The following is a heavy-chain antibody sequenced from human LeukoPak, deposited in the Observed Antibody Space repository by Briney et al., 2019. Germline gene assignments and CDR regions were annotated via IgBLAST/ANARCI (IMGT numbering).Heavy chain of an antibody. CDR2: INHSGST. Sequence: SETLSLTCAVYGGSFSGYYWSWIRQPPGKGLEWIGEINHSGSTNCNPSLKSRVTISVDTSKNQFSLKLSSVTAADTAVYYCARGYCTNGVCLGWFDPWGQGTLVTVSS. V-gene: IGHV4-34*01. CDR1: GGSFSGYY. J-gene: IGHJ5*02. D-gene: IGHD2-8*01. CDR3: ARGYCTNGVCLGWFDP.